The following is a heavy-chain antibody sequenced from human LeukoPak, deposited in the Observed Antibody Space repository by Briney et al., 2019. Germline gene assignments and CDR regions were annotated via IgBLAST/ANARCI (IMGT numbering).Heavy chain of an antibody. CDR2: VYYSGTT. CDR1: GGSITSHH. Sequence: SETLSLTCTVSGGSITSHHWSWIRQPPGKGLEWIGNVYYSGTTIYNPSLKSRITISVDTAKNQFSLRLSSVTAADAAVYYCASDSSGYHWFDYWGQGTLVTVSS. V-gene: IGHV4-59*11. J-gene: IGHJ4*02. CDR3: ASDSSGYHWFDY. D-gene: IGHD3-22*01.